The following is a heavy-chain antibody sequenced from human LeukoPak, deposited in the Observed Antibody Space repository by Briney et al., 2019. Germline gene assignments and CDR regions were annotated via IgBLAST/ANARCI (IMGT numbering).Heavy chain of an antibody. J-gene: IGHJ4*02. CDR2: IYSGGST. Sequence: PGGSLRLSCAASGFTVSSNYMSWVRQAPGKGLEWVSVIYSGGSTYYADSVKGRFTISRDNSKNTLYLQMNSLRAEDTAVYYCARINDYGDSGYYYFDYWGQGTLVTVSS. V-gene: IGHV3-66*01. D-gene: IGHD4-17*01. CDR1: GFTVSSNY. CDR3: ARINDYGDSGYYYFDY.